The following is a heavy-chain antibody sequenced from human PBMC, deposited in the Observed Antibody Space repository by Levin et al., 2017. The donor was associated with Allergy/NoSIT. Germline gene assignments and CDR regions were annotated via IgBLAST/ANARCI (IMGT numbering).Heavy chain of an antibody. J-gene: IGHJ6*02. V-gene: IGHV1-2*02. Sequence: EASVKVSCKASGYTFTGYYMHWVRQAPGQGLEWMGWINPNSGGTNYAQKFQGRVTMTRDTSISTAYMELSRLRSDDTAVYYCARDLVGGIVVVPAANYDYGMDVWGQGTTVTVSS. CDR1: GYTFTGYY. CDR3: ARDLVGGIVVVPAANYDYGMDV. CDR2: INPNSGGT. D-gene: IGHD2-2*01.